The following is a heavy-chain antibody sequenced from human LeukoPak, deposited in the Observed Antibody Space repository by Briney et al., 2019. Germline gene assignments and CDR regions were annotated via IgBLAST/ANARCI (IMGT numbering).Heavy chain of an antibody. Sequence: SETLSLTCTVSGGSVSSYYWSWIRQPPGKGLEWIGYIYYSGSTNYNPSLKSPVTISVDTSKNQFSLKLSSVTAADTAVYYCARVGTYGSGSYLSWLDYWGQGTLVTVSS. CDR2: IYYSGST. D-gene: IGHD3-10*01. J-gene: IGHJ4*02. CDR3: ARVGTYGSGSYLSWLDY. V-gene: IGHV4-59*02. CDR1: GGSVSSYY.